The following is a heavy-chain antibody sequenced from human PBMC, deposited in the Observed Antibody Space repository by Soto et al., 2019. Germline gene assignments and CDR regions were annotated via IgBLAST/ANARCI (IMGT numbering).Heavy chain of an antibody. V-gene: IGHV4-59*01. Sequence: SETLSLTCTVSGGSISSYYWSWIRQPPGKGLEWIGYIYYSGSTNYNPSLKSRVTISVDTSKNQFSLKLSSVTAADTAVYYCARTIFGVVITHNWFDPWGQGTLVTVSS. D-gene: IGHD3-3*01. J-gene: IGHJ5*02. CDR3: ARTIFGVVITHNWFDP. CDR2: IYYSGST. CDR1: GGSISSYY.